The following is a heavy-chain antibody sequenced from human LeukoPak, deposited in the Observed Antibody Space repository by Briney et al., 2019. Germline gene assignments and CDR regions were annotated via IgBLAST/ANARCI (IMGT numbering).Heavy chain of an antibody. CDR3: ARHLGARSFGEGFDP. CDR1: GGSISSPNHD. D-gene: IGHD3-3*01. V-gene: IGHV4-39*01. J-gene: IGHJ5*02. CDR2: IYYSGTT. Sequence: SETLSLTCSVSGGSISSPNHDWAWIRQPPGQGLEWIGSIYYSGTTYYNLSLKSRVTLSVDTSQNQFSLKLSSVTAADTAVYYCARHLGARSFGEGFDPWGQGTLVTVSS.